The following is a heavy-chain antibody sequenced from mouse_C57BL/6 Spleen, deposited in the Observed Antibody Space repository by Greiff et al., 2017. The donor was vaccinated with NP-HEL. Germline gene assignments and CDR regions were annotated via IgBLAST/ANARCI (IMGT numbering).Heavy chain of an antibody. CDR1: GYTFTDYS. J-gene: IGHJ2*01. Sequence: EVQLQQSGPELVKPGASVKISCKASGYTFTDYSMNWVKQSHGQSLEWIGDINPNNGGTSYNQKFKGKATLTVDKSASTAYMELRSLTSEDSAVDYCGRVGALPETPHYWGQGTTLTVSS. CDR3: GRVGALPETPHY. CDR2: INPNNGGT. D-gene: IGHD5-5*01. V-gene: IGHV1-26*01.